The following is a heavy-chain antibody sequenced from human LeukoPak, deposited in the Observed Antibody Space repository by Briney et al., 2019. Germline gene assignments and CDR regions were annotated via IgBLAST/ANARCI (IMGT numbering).Heavy chain of an antibody. CDR1: GFTFSSYG. V-gene: IGHV3-33*01. CDR3: ARDMKGVFSNVFDI. J-gene: IGHJ3*02. D-gene: IGHD2-2*01. CDR2: IWNDGSKK. Sequence: GGSLRLSCAASGFTFSSYGMHWVRQAPGKGLEWVAIIWNDGSKKDYADSVKGRFTISRDNSKNTLYLQMNSLRAEDTAVYYCARDMKGVFSNVFDIWGGGTMVTFFS.